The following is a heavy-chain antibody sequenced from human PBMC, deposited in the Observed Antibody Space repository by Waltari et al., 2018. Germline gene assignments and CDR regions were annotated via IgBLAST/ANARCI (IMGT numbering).Heavy chain of an antibody. CDR2: IYYSGST. V-gene: IGHV4-59*11. D-gene: IGHD6-19*01. Sequence: QVQLQESGPGLVKPSETLSLTCTVSGGSISSHYWSWIRQPPGKGLEWIGYIYYSGSTNYNPSLKSRVTISVDTSKNQFSLKLSSVTAADTAVYYCARPGSGWYGFDYWGQGTLVTVSS. CDR3: ARPGSGWYGFDY. CDR1: GGSISSHY. J-gene: IGHJ4*02.